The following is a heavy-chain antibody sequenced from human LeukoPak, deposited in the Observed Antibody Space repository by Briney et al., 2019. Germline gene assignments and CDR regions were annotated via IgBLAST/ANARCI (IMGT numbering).Heavy chain of an antibody. J-gene: IGHJ4*02. CDR2: IHNSGTT. D-gene: IGHD3-10*01. Sequence: SETLSLTCAVSGGPFSGYFWSWIRQPPGKGLEWIGEIHNSGTTNYNPSLNSRVTISEDTSKNQIYLNLRSVTAADTAVYYCARRYYYNLGSFPFDFWGQGTLLTVSS. CDR1: GGPFSGYF. CDR3: ARRYYYNLGSFPFDF. V-gene: IGHV4-34*01.